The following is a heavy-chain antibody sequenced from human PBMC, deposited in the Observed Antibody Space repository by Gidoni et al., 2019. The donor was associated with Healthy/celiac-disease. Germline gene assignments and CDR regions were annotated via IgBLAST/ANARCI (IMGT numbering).Heavy chain of an antibody. J-gene: IGHJ6*03. Sequence: QVQLVQSGAEVKKPGASVKVSCKASGYTFTSYDINWVRQAPGHGLEWMGWMNPNSGNTGYAQKFQGRVTMTRNTSISTAYMELSSLRSEDTAVYYCARGPNRYSSSSDVTRVSFPSKYYYYYYYMDVWGKGTTVTVSS. CDR3: ARGPNRYSSSSDVTRVSFPSKYYYYYYYMDV. CDR2: MNPNSGNT. V-gene: IGHV1-8*01. CDR1: GYTFTSYD. D-gene: IGHD6-6*01.